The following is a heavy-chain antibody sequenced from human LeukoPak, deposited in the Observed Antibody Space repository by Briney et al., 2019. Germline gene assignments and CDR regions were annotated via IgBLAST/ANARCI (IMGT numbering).Heavy chain of an antibody. CDR3: ARAWYYYGSGSVACDI. J-gene: IGHJ3*02. D-gene: IGHD3-10*01. V-gene: IGHV3-9*01. CDR2: IRWYNGSI. CDR1: RFTLDDYA. Sequence: GRSLSLLCGISRFTLDDYAMLWLRQARGGGGEWVSGIRWYNGSIGYGLCVKGRFTISRDNAKNSLYLQKNSLRAEDTAVYYCARAWYYYGSGSVACDIWGQGTMVTVSS.